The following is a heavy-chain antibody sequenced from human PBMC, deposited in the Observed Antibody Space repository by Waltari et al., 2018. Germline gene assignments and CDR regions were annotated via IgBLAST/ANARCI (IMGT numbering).Heavy chain of an antibody. Sequence: EVQLVASGGGLVQPGESLRLSCAASGFTFSTYNMNWVRQAPGKGLEWVSYISSSTTTYYADYVKGRFTISRDNAKNSLYLQMNSLRAEDTALYYCARGRDGYIQDVFDIWGQGTMVSVSS. J-gene: IGHJ3*02. CDR1: GFTFSTYN. CDR2: ISSSTTT. D-gene: IGHD5-12*01. CDR3: ARGRDGYIQDVFDI. V-gene: IGHV3-48*01.